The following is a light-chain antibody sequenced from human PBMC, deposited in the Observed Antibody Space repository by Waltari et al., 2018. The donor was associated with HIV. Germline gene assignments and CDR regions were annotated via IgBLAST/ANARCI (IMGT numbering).Light chain of an antibody. CDR3: AAWDVSLNGLV. CDR2: SND. V-gene: IGLV1-44*01. Sequence: QSVLTQPPSASGTPGQRVTIFCSGSRSNIGSKTVNWYQQRPGTAPKPLIYSNDQRPSGVPDRFSGSKSGTSASLAISGLQSEDEAGYYCAAWDVSLNGLVFGGGTKLTVL. CDR1: RSNIGSKT. J-gene: IGLJ2*01.